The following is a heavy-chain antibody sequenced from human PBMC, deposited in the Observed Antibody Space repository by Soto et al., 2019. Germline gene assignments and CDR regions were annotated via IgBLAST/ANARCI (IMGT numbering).Heavy chain of an antibody. J-gene: IGHJ4*02. D-gene: IGHD6-13*01. Sequence: EVQLLESGGGLVQPGGSLRLSCAASGFTFSSYAMSWVRQAPGKGLEWVSSISGSGGTPYYADSVKGRFTISKDNSKNTLYLQMHSLRADDTAVYYCATPTGAAAGTLSYWGQGTLVSVSS. CDR2: ISGSGGTP. V-gene: IGHV3-23*01. CDR3: ATPTGAAAGTLSY. CDR1: GFTFSSYA.